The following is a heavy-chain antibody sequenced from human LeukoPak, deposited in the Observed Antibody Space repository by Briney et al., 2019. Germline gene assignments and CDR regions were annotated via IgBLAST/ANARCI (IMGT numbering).Heavy chain of an antibody. CDR2: MNAKSADK. CDR1: GYTFTDYW. D-gene: IGHD1-7*01. J-gene: IGHJ4*02. Sequence: ASVKVSCKASGYTFTDYWIHWVRQPPAQGLEWMGCMNAKSADKNYIENFQGRVTMTRDTYISTAYMELGGLRFDDTAVYYCAAERRGNYRLYYWGQGALVTVSS. CDR3: AAERRGNYRLYY. V-gene: IGHV1-2*02.